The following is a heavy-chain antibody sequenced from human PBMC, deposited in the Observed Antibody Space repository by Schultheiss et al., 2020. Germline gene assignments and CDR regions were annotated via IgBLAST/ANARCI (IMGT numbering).Heavy chain of an antibody. D-gene: IGHD3-22*01. CDR3: ARGSYYDSSGLVY. J-gene: IGHJ4*02. V-gene: IGHV3-66*01. CDR2: IYSGGST. CDR1: GFTFSSYS. Sequence: GGSLRLSCAASGFTFSSYSMNWVRQAPGKGLEWVSVIYSGGSTYYADSVKGRFTISRDNSKNTLYLQMNSLRAEDTAVYYCARGSYYDSSGLVYWGQGTLVTVSS.